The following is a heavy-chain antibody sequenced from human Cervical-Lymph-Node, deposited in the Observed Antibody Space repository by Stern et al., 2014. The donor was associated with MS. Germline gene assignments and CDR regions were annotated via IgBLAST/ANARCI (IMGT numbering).Heavy chain of an antibody. D-gene: IGHD2-15*01. Sequence: EVQLLESGGGLVKPGGSLRLSCAASGFIFSKAWMTWVRQAPGHGLEWVGLINPRTDGATTHHSTHVQGRFTTSTDESIDTLSLHMNSLKTEDTAVYYCTTDEVANFAHWGQGILVTVSS. CDR3: TTDEVANFAH. J-gene: IGHJ5*02. V-gene: IGHV3-15*01. CDR2: INPRTDGATT. CDR1: GFIFSKAW.